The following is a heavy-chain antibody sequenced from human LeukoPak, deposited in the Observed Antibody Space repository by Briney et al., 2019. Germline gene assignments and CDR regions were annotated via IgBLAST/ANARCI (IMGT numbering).Heavy chain of an antibody. D-gene: IGHD3-10*01. Sequence: SETLSLTCTVSGGSISYYYWSWIRQPPGQGLEWIGYISYSGCTSYNPSLKSRLTVSVDTSENHFSLKLSSVTAADTAVYYCARDVGDHYYALTGDHIFDYWGQGTLVTVSS. CDR3: ARDVGDHYYALTGDHIFDY. V-gene: IGHV4-59*01. J-gene: IGHJ4*02. CDR2: ISYSGCT. CDR1: GGSISYYY.